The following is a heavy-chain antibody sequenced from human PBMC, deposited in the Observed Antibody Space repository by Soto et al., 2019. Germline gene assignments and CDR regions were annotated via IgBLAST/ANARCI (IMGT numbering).Heavy chain of an antibody. CDR2: IIPIFGTA. Sequence: SVKVSCKASGGTFSNYGVNWVRRAPGQGLEWMGGIIPIFGTANYAQKFQGRVTITADDSTRTAYMELSSLRSEDTAVYYCARDGTLYDSSAYYYIYWGQGTLVTVSS. CDR1: GGTFSNYG. J-gene: IGHJ4*02. D-gene: IGHD3-22*01. CDR3: ARDGTLYDSSAYYYIY. V-gene: IGHV1-69*13.